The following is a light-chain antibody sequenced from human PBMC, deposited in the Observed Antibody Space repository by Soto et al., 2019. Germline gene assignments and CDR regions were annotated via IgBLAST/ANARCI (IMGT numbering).Light chain of an antibody. J-gene: IGKJ1*01. CDR3: QQYNSYSRT. CDR1: QSISSW. V-gene: IGKV1-5*03. CDR2: KAS. Sequence: DIQMTQSPSTLSASVGDRVTITCRASQSISSWLAWYQQKPGKAPTLLIYKASSLESGVPSRFSGSGSGTGFTLTISSLQPDDFASYCCQQYNSYSRTFGQGTKVEI.